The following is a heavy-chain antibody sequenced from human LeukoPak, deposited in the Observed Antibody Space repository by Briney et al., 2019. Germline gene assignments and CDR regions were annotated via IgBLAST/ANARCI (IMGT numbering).Heavy chain of an antibody. Sequence: SETLSLTCAVYGGSVSGYYWSWIRQPPGKGLEWIGEISHRGRTHYNPSLKGRVTMSVDTSKNQFALEVDSVTAADTAVYYCARIPLYFLEPFDYWGQGILATVSS. CDR1: GGSVSGYY. V-gene: IGHV4-34*01. J-gene: IGHJ4*02. CDR3: ARIPLYFLEPFDY. CDR2: ISHRGRT. D-gene: IGHD3-3*01.